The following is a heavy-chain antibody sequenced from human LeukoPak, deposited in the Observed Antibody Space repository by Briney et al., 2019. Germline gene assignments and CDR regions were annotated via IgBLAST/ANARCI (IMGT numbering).Heavy chain of an antibody. V-gene: IGHV1-8*01. CDR1: GYTFTSYD. Sequence: SSVKVSCKASGYTFTSYDINWVRQAPGQGLEWMGWMNPNSANTGYAQKFQGRVTMTRNTSIITAYIELRSLGSEDTAVYYCARVPGGGDKFDPWGEGTLVTVSS. CDR2: MNPNSANT. D-gene: IGHD4-23*01. CDR3: ARVPGGGDKFDP. J-gene: IGHJ5*02.